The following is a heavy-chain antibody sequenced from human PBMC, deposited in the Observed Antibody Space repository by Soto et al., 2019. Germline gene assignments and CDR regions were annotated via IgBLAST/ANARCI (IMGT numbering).Heavy chain of an antibody. D-gene: IGHD3-10*01. J-gene: IGHJ4*02. Sequence: QVQLVESGGGVVQPGRSLRLSCAASGFTFRTYGMHWVRQAPGKGLEWLALIWFDENNKNYADSVKGRFTISRDNSQNPLYLQMNSLRAEDTGMYYCARDFKKGSYLDYWGQGTLVTVSS. CDR3: ARDFKKGSYLDY. CDR1: GFTFRTYG. CDR2: IWFDENNK. V-gene: IGHV3-33*01.